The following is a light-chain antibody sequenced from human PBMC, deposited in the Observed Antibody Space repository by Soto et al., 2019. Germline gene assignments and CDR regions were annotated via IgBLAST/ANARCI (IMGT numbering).Light chain of an antibody. CDR2: GTS. Sequence: EIVLTQSPGTLSLSPGERATLSCRASQSVSSSYLAWYQQKPGQAPRLLINGTSSRATGIPDRFSGSGSGTDFSLTISRLEPDDFAVYYCHQYGGSPTWTFGQGTKVEIK. V-gene: IGKV3-20*01. J-gene: IGKJ1*01. CDR1: QSVSSSY. CDR3: HQYGGSPTWT.